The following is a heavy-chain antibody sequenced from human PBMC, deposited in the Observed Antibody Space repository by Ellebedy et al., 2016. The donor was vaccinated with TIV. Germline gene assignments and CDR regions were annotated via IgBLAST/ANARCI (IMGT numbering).Heavy chain of an antibody. CDR1: GFTFSSYS. J-gene: IGHJ2*01. CDR2: IKQDGSEK. CDR3: ARSGSTSWYFDL. D-gene: IGHD1-7*01. Sequence: GESLKISCAASGFTFSSYSMNWVRQAPGKGLEWVANIKQDGSEKYYVGSVEGRFIISRDNANNSLSLRINNPRAEDTAVYYCARSGSTSWYFDLWGRGTLVTVSS. V-gene: IGHV3-7*03.